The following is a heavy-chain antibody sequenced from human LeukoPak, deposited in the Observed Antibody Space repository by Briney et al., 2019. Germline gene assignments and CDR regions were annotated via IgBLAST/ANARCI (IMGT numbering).Heavy chain of an antibody. V-gene: IGHV1-18*01. J-gene: IGHJ4*02. CDR3: ARDRGNNDY. D-gene: IGHD4-23*01. CDR2: ISAYNGNT. Sequence: ASVKVSCKASGYTFSNFGISWVRQAPGQGLEWMGWISAYNGNTDYAQKFQGRVTMTTDTSTTTAYMELRSLRSDDTAMYYCARDRGNNDYWGQGTLVTVSS. CDR1: GYTFSNFG.